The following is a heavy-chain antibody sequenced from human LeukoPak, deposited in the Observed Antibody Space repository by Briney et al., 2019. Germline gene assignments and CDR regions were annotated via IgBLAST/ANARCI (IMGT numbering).Heavy chain of an antibody. CDR2: MSTSGGRT. J-gene: IGHJ4*02. CDR3: AKIPDSSGHTSDGY. Sequence: PGGSLRLSCAASGFTFGSYAMNWVRQAPGKGLEWVSGMSTSGGRTYYADSVKGRFTISRDNSKNTLYLQMNSLRAEDTAVYYCAKIPDSSGHTSDGYWGQGTLVTVSS. CDR1: GFTFGSYA. V-gene: IGHV3-23*01. D-gene: IGHD3-22*01.